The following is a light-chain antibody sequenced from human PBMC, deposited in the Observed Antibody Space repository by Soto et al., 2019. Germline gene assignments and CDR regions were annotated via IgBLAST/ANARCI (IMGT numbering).Light chain of an antibody. J-gene: IGKJ5*01. CDR2: GAS. CDR3: QQYHNWPIT. Sequence: EIVLTQSPGTLSLSPGERATLSCRASQSIKNLLAWYQQRPGQSPRLLFYGASTRATGVPARFSGSGSGTEFTLAISSLQSEDFAVYYCQQYHNWPITFGQGTRLEIK. CDR1: QSIKNL. V-gene: IGKV3-15*01.